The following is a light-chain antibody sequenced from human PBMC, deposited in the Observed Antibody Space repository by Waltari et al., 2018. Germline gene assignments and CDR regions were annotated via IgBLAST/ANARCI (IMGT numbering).Light chain of an antibody. Sequence: DIQLTQSPSFLSASVGDSVTTTCRASQGISSYLAWYQQKPGKAPKLLIYAASTLQSGVPSRFSGSGSGTEFTLTISSLQPEDFATYYCQQLNSYPYTFGQGTKLEIK. J-gene: IGKJ2*01. V-gene: IGKV1-9*01. CDR1: QGISSY. CDR2: AAS. CDR3: QQLNSYPYT.